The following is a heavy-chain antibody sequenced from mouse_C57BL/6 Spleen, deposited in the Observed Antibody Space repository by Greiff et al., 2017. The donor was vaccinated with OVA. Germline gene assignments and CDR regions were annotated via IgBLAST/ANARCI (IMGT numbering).Heavy chain of an antibody. J-gene: IGHJ4*01. CDR2: IYPGSGNT. CDR3: ARYGGYYAMDY. V-gene: IGHV1-76*01. D-gene: IGHD1-1*01. Sequence: QVQLKESGAELVRPGASVKLSCKASGYTFTDYYINWVKQRPGQGLEWIARIYPGSGNTYYNEKFKGKATLTAETSSSTAYMQLSSLTSEDSAVYFCARYGGYYAMDYWGQGTSVTVSS. CDR1: GYTFTDYY.